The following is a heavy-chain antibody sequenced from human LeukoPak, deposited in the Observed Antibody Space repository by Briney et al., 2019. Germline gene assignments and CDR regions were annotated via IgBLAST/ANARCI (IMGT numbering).Heavy chain of an antibody. D-gene: IGHD6-6*01. J-gene: IGHJ3*02. V-gene: IGHV4-34*01. CDR3: ARGRYSSSHTI. CDR2: INHSGST. CDR1: GGSFSGYY. Sequence: PSETLSLTCAVYGGSFSGYYWIWIRQPPGKGLEWIGEINHSGSTNYNPSLKSRVTISVDTSKNQFSLKMSSVTAADTAVYYCARGRYSSSHTIWGQGTMVTVSS.